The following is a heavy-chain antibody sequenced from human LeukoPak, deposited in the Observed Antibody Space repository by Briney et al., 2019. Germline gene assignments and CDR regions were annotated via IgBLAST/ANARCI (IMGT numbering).Heavy chain of an antibody. CDR2: ISSSGGST. CDR3: AKGWTSIKYDS. Sequence: ETLSLTCTVSGGSISSSSYYWGWIRQPPGKGLEWVSAISSSGGSTFHADSVKGRFTISRDNSKNTLYLQMNSLKAEDTAVYYCAKGWTSIKYDSWGQGTLVTVSS. J-gene: IGHJ4*02. V-gene: IGHV3-23*01. CDR1: GGSISSSSYY. D-gene: IGHD3/OR15-3a*01.